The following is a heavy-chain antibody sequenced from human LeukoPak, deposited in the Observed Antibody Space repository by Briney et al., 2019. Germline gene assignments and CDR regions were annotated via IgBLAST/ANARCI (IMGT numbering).Heavy chain of an antibody. CDR3: ARPPMARYYYYMDV. Sequence: MTSETLSLTCAVYGGSFSGYYWSWIRQPPGKGLEWIGEINHSGSTNYNPSLKSRVTISVDTSKNQFSLKLSSVTAADTAVYYCARPPMARYYYYMDVWGKGTTVTVSS. CDR1: GGSFSGYY. D-gene: IGHD3-10*01. CDR2: INHSGST. V-gene: IGHV4-34*01. J-gene: IGHJ6*03.